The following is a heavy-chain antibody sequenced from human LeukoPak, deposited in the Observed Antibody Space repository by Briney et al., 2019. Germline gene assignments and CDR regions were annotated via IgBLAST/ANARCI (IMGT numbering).Heavy chain of an antibody. Sequence: GASVKVSCKASGYTFTGYYMHWVRQAPGQGLERMGRINPNSGGTNYAQKFQGRVTMTRDTSISTAYMELSRLRSDDTAVYYCARDTQLYSVDYWGQGTLVTVSS. V-gene: IGHV1-2*06. CDR3: ARDTQLYSVDY. CDR1: GYTFTGYY. CDR2: INPNSGGT. J-gene: IGHJ4*02. D-gene: IGHD2-2*01.